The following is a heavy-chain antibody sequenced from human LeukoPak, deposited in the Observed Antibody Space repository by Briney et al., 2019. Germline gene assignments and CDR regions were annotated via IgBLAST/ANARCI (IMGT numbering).Heavy chain of an antibody. Sequence: ASVKVSCKASGYTFTGYYMHWVRQAPGQGLEWMGWINPNSGGTNYAQKFQGRVTMTRDTSISTAYMELSRLRSDDTAVYYCARYTTKTNWFDPWGQGTLVTVSS. CDR3: ARYTTKTNWFDP. CDR2: INPNSGGT. CDR1: GYTFTGYY. D-gene: IGHD2-2*02. J-gene: IGHJ5*02. V-gene: IGHV1-2*02.